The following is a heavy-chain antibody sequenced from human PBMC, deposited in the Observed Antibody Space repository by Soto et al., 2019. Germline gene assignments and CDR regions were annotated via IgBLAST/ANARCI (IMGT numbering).Heavy chain of an antibody. CDR1: GYSFTSYW. D-gene: IGHD6-13*01. J-gene: IGHJ6*02. Sequence: GESLKISCMCSGYSFTSYWLGWVRQMPGKGLEWMGIIYPGDSDTRYSPSFQGQVTISADKSISTAYLQWSSLKASDTAMYYCAGARHDSSSWYLGRSDYYGMDVWGQGTTVTFSS. V-gene: IGHV5-51*01. CDR3: AGARHDSSSWYLGRSDYYGMDV. CDR2: IYPGDSDT.